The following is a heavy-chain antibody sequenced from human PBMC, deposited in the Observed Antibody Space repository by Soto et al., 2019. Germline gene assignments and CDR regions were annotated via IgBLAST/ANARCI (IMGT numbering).Heavy chain of an antibody. CDR2: IIPIFGTA. D-gene: IGHD2-2*01. CDR1: GGTFSSYA. J-gene: IGHJ6*02. Sequence: SVKVSCKASGGTFSSYAISWVRQAPGQGLEWMGGIIPIFGTANYAQKFQGRVTITADESTSTAYMELSSLRSEDTAVYYCARADIVVVPAALDYYYYGMDVWGQGTTVTVSS. V-gene: IGHV1-69*13. CDR3: ARADIVVVPAALDYYYYGMDV.